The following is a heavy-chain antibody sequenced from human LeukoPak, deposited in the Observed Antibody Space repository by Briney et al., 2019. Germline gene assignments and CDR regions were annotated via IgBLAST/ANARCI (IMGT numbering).Heavy chain of an antibody. V-gene: IGHV3-11*01. D-gene: IGHD3-16*01. J-gene: IGHJ6*02. Sequence: GGSLRLSCAASGFTFSDYYMSWIRQAPGKGLEWVSYISSSGSTIYYADSAKGRFTISRDNAKNSLYVQMNSLRAEDTAVYYCARVGGSWSNYYGMDVWGQGTTVTVSS. CDR2: ISSSGSTI. CDR3: ARVGGSWSNYYGMDV. CDR1: GFTFSDYY.